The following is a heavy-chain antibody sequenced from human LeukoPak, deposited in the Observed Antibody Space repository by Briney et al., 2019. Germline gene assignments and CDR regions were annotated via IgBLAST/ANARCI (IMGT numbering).Heavy chain of an antibody. J-gene: IGHJ5*02. CDR1: GASIDSYY. Sequence: PSETLSLTCTISGASIDSYYWSWIRQPPGKGLEWIGYIYYSGTTNYNPSLKRRVTISVDTSKNQFSLKLSSVTAADTAVYYCAGPIPNCSSTSCYQASPLSWGQGTLVTVSS. CDR2: IYYSGTT. CDR3: AGPIPNCSSTSCYQASPLS. V-gene: IGHV4-59*01. D-gene: IGHD2-2*01.